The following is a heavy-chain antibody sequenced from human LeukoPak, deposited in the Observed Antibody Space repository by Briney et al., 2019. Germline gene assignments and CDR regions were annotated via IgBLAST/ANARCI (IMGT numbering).Heavy chain of an antibody. CDR1: GDSVSSNSAA. D-gene: IGHD6-13*01. V-gene: IGHV6-1*01. J-gene: IGHJ6*02. CDR2: TYYRSKWYN. CDR3: ARVSQYDVGSSSYYYYYGMDV. Sequence: SQTLSLTCAISGDSVSSNSAAWNWIRQSPSRGLEWLGRTYYRSKWYNDYAVSVKSRITINPDTSKNQFSLQLNSVTPEDTAVYYCARVSQYDVGSSSYYYYYGMDVWGQGTTVTVSS.